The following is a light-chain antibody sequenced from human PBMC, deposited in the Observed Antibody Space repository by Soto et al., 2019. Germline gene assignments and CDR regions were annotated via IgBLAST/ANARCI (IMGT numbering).Light chain of an antibody. J-gene: IGLJ2*01. CDR2: EVS. Sequence: QSALTQPASVSGSPGQSITISCTGTSSDVGSYNLVSWYQQHPGKAPKLMIYEVSKRPSGVSNRFSGSKSGNTASLTISGLQAEDEADYYCCSYAGSSTWMVFGGGTQLTVL. CDR3: CSYAGSSTWMV. CDR1: SSDVGSYNL. V-gene: IGLV2-23*02.